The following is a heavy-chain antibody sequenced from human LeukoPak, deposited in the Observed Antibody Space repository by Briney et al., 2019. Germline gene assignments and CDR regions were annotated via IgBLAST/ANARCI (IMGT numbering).Heavy chain of an antibody. D-gene: IGHD3-10*01. CDR3: ARSGRDLRWNPSWGFYYYYMDV. V-gene: IGHV4-39*01. Sequence: SESLSLTRTVSVGSLISSSYYWGWIRQPPGKGLEWLGSIYYSGSTYYNPPLKSRVPISVDTSKSQLSLQLSSVTAADTAVYYCARSGRDLRWNPSWGFYYYYMDVWGKGTTVTVSS. CDR2: IYYSGST. J-gene: IGHJ6*03. CDR1: VGSLISSSYY.